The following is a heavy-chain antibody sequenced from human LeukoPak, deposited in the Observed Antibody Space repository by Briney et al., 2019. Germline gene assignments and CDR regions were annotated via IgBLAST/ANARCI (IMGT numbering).Heavy chain of an antibody. V-gene: IGHV3-48*01. CDR1: GFTFSSYS. D-gene: IGHD3-16*01. CDR2: ISSSSSTI. CDR3: ASLTPYYFDY. J-gene: IGHJ4*02. Sequence: PGGSLRLSCAASGFTFSSYSMNWVRQAPGKGLEWVSYISSSSSTIYYADSVKGRFTISRDNAKNSLYLQMNSLRAEDTAVYYCASLTPYYFDYWGQGTLVTVSS.